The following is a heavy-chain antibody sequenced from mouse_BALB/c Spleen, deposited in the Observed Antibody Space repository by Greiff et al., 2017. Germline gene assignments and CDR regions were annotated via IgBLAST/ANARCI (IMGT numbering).Heavy chain of an antibody. J-gene: IGHJ3*01. CDR2: ISDGGSYT. Sequence: EVMLVESGGGLVKPGGSLKLSCAASGFTFSDYYMYWVRQTPEKRLEWVATISDGGSYTYYPDSVKGRFTISRDNAKNNLYLQMSSLKSEDTAMYYCARDGDGPAWFAYWGQGTLVTVSA. D-gene: IGHD3-1*01. V-gene: IGHV5-4*02. CDR1: GFTFSDYY. CDR3: ARDGDGPAWFAY.